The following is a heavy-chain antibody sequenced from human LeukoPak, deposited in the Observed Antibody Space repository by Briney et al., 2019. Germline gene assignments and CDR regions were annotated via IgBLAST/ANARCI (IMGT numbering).Heavy chain of an antibody. CDR1: GYTFTSYY. V-gene: IGHV1-46*01. Sequence: GASVKVSCKASGYTFTSYYMHWVRQAPGQGLEWMGLINPSGGSTSYAQKFQGRVTMTRDTSTSTVYMELSSLRSEDTAVYYCARDMRDSSSSGGYYGMDVWGQGTTVTVSS. CDR3: ARDMRDSSSSGGYYGMDV. CDR2: INPSGGST. J-gene: IGHJ6*02. D-gene: IGHD6-6*01.